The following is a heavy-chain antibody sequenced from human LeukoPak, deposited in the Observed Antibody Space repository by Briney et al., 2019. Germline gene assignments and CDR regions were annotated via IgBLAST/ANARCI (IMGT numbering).Heavy chain of an antibody. Sequence: PSETLSLTCAVYGGSFSGHYWSWIRQPPGKGLEWIGEINQSGNTKYNPSLKSRVTISADTSKNQFSLNLRSVTAAETAVYYCARNNWFDPWGQGTLVTVSS. CDR2: INQSGNT. J-gene: IGHJ5*02. V-gene: IGHV4-34*01. CDR3: ARNNWFDP. CDR1: GGSFSGHY.